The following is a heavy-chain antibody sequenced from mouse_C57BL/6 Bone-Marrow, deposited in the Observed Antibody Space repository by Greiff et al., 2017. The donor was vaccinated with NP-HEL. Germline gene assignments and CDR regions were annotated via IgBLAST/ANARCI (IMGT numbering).Heavy chain of an antibody. Sequence: QVQLQQPGAELVKPGASVKMSCKASGYTFTSYWITWVKQRPGQGLEWIGDIYPGSGSTNYNEKFKSKATLTVDTSSSTAYMQLSSLTSEDSAVYYCARHFYYYGSSHWDFDVWGTGTTVTVSS. CDR1: GYTFTSYW. J-gene: IGHJ1*03. V-gene: IGHV1-55*01. CDR3: ARHFYYYGSSHWDFDV. CDR2: IYPGSGST. D-gene: IGHD1-1*01.